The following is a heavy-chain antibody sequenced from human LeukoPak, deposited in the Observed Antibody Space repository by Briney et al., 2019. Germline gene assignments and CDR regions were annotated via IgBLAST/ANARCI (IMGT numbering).Heavy chain of an antibody. Sequence: SETLSLTCAVSGGSFSGYYWTWIRHSPGKGREWIGEFCYGGYSNYNPSLASRVTISVDKSKNQFSLNLNSVTAADTAVYYCARGVLYYDFWSGYYPHFDYWGQGTLVTVSS. D-gene: IGHD3-3*01. J-gene: IGHJ4*02. CDR3: ARGVLYYDFWSGYYPHFDY. V-gene: IGHV4-34*01. CDR2: FCYGGYS. CDR1: GGSFSGYY.